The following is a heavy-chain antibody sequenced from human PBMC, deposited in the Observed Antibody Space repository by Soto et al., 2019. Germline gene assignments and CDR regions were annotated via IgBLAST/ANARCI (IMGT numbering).Heavy chain of an antibody. CDR3: MTPGSADHFDY. CDR1: GIFFSSYG. CDR2: ISPDGGSS. D-gene: IGHD4-17*01. Sequence: VQLVESGGGLVQAGGSLRLSCAVSGIFFSSYGMNWVRQAPGKGLEWVALISPDGGSSYYADSVRGRFTISRDNSRDTGFLPLGGLRTEGSALSYCMTPGSADHFDYWGQGTMVTVSS. V-gene: IGHV3-30*03. J-gene: IGHJ4*02.